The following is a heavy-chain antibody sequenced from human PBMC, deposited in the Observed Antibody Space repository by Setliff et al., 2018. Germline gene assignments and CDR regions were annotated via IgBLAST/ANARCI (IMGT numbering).Heavy chain of an antibody. CDR3: RFWGGYYKNDY. V-gene: IGHV4-34*01. CDR2: VNQRGST. CDR1: GGSFSDYY. D-gene: IGHD3-3*01. J-gene: IGHJ4*02. Sequence: SETLSLTCTVYGGSFSDYYWGWIRQTPGKGLEWIGEVNQRGSTNYIPSLKSRLTISVDTSKNQFSLKLSSVTAADTAVYYCRFWGGYYKNDYWGQGTLVTVSS.